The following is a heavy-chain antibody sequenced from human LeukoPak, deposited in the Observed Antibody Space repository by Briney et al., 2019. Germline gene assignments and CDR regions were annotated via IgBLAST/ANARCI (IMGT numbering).Heavy chain of an antibody. D-gene: IGHD3-10*01. J-gene: IGHJ6*02. CDR2: IYSGGST. V-gene: IGHV3-66*01. CDR1: GFTFSSYS. Sequence: GGSLRLSCAASGFTFSSYSMNWVRQAPGKGPEWVSVIYSGGSTYYADSVKGRFTISRDNSKNTLYLQMNSLRAEDTAVYYCARVYIWFGELLRDFYGMDVWGQGTTVTVSS. CDR3: ARVYIWFGELLRDFYGMDV.